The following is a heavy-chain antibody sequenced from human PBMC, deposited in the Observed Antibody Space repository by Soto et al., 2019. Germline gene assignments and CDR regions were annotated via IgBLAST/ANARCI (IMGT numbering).Heavy chain of an antibody. CDR2: ISYDGSNK. Sequence: QVQLVESGGGVVQPGRSLRLSCAASGFTFSSYAIHWVRQAPGKGLEWVAVISYDGSNKYYADSVKGRFTISRDNSKNTLYLQMNSLRAEDTAVYYCAREGLAYSSGWYVNCGMDVWGQGTTVTVSS. D-gene: IGHD6-19*01. J-gene: IGHJ6*02. CDR3: AREGLAYSSGWYVNCGMDV. V-gene: IGHV3-30-3*01. CDR1: GFTFSSYA.